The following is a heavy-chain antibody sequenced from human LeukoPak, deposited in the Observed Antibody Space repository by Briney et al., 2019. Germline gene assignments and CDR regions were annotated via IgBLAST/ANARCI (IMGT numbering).Heavy chain of an antibody. CDR3: VRDRDIAYLRADF. D-gene: IGHD5-12*01. CDR2: ITTSGSTI. J-gene: IGHJ4*02. CDR1: GFTFTNHE. Sequence: GGSLRLSCVASGFTFTNHEMNCVRQAPGKGLEWVSYITTSGSTIYYADSVKGRFTISRDNAKNSLYLQMNSLRAEDTAVYYCVRDRDIAYLRADFWGQGTLVTVSS. V-gene: IGHV3-48*03.